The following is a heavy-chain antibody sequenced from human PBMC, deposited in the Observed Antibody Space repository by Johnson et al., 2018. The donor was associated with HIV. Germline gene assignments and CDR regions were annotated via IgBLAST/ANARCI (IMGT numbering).Heavy chain of an antibody. CDR2: ISFDGTTK. CDR1: GLNFSDYS. D-gene: IGHD3-10*01. J-gene: IGHJ3*02. Sequence: QVQLVESGGGVVQPGTSMRLSCVVSGLNFSDYSMHWVRQTPGKGLEWVAVISFDGTTKYYADSVKGRFTISRDTSNNTLYLQMNSLRVEDTAVYFCARGDESPIGHGPQIDASDIWGQGTMVTVSS. CDR3: ARGDESPIGHGPQIDASDI. V-gene: IGHV3-30*04.